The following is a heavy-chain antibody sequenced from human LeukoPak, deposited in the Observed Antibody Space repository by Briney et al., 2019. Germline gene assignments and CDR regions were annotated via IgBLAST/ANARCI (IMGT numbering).Heavy chain of an antibody. CDR2: IYHSGST. CDR3: ARVNTQGVPSP. CDR1: GYSISSGYY. J-gene: IGHJ5*02. Sequence: SETLSLTCTVSGYSISSGYYWGWIRQPPGKGLEWIGSIYHSGSTYYNPSHQSRVTMSVDTSKNQFSLKLRSVTAADTAVYYCARVNTQGVPSPWGQGILVTVSS. D-gene: IGHD2-15*01. V-gene: IGHV4-38-2*02.